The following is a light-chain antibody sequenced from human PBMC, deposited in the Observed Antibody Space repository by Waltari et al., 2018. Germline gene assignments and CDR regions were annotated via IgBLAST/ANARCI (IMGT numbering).Light chain of an antibody. Sequence: QSALTQPRSVSGSPGQSVTISCTGTSNAVGAYYYVSWHQQHPGNDPKLMIYDVSKRPSGVPDRFSASKSGNTASLTISGLQAEDEADYYCCSYTGTYTHWVFGGGTKLTVL. CDR3: CSYTGTYTHWV. J-gene: IGLJ3*02. V-gene: IGLV2-11*01. CDR1: SNAVGAYYY. CDR2: DVS.